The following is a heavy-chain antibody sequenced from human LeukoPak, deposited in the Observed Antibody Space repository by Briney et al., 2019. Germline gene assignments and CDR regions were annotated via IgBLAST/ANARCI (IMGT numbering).Heavy chain of an antibody. J-gene: IGHJ4*02. Sequence: ASVKVSCKASGYTFTSYGISWVRQAPGQGLEWMGWISAYNGNTNYAQKLQGRVTMTTDTSTSTAYMELRSLRSDDTAVYYCATTMAEYDFWSGYYDYWGQGTLVTVSS. CDR3: ATTMAEYDFWSGYYDY. CDR1: GYTFTSYG. V-gene: IGHV1-18*01. D-gene: IGHD3-3*01. CDR2: ISAYNGNT.